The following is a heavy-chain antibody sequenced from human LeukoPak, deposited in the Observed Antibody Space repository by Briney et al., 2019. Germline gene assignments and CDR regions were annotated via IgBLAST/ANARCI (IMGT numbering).Heavy chain of an antibody. CDR1: GYTFTGYY. Sequence: ASVKVPCKASGYTFTGYYMHWVRQAPGQGLEWMGWINPNSGGTNYAQKFQGRVTMTRDTSITTAYMELSRLISDDTALYYCARSLPLTVGDSRDNFDYWGQGTLVTVSS. D-gene: IGHD4-23*01. J-gene: IGHJ4*02. CDR3: ARSLPLTVGDSRDNFDY. V-gene: IGHV1-2*02. CDR2: INPNSGGT.